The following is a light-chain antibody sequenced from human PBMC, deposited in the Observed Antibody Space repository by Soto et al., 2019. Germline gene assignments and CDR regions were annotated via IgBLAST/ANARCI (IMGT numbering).Light chain of an antibody. Sequence: DIQMTQSPSTLPASVGDRVTITCRASQTIGDWLAWYQQKPGKVPKLLLYKASTLEGGVPSRFSGSGSGTEFTLTISSLQPDDFATYYCQQSHFYWTFGQGTKVEIK. CDR2: KAS. V-gene: IGKV1-5*03. CDR1: QTIGDW. CDR3: QQSHFYWT. J-gene: IGKJ1*01.